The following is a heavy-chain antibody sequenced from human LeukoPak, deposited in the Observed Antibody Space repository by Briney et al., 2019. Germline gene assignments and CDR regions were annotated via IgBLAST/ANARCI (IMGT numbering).Heavy chain of an antibody. CDR2: MNPNSGNT. CDR3: AKGYCSGGSCYSNYYYGMDV. D-gene: IGHD2-15*01. CDR1: GYTFTSYD. J-gene: IGHJ6*02. Sequence: ASVKVSCKASGYTFTSYDINWVRQATGQGLEWMGWMNPNSGNTGYAQKFQGRVTMTRNTSISTAYMELSSLRSEDTAVYYCAKGYCSGGSCYSNYYYGMDVWGQGTTVTVSS. V-gene: IGHV1-8*01.